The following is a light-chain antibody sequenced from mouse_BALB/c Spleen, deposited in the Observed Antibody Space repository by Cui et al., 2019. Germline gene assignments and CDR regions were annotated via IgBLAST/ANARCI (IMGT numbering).Light chain of an antibody. CDR2: DTS. Sequence: QIVLTQSPAIMSASPGEKVTMTCSASSSVSYMYWYQQKPGSSPRLLIYDTSNLASGVPVRFSGSGSGTSYSLTISRMEAEDAATYYCQQWSSLFTFGSGTKLEIK. V-gene: IGKV4-55*01. CDR3: QQWSSLFT. CDR1: SSVSY. J-gene: IGKJ4*01.